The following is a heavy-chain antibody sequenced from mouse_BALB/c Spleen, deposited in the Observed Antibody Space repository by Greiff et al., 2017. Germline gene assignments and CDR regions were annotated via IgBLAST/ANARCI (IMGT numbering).Heavy chain of an antibody. D-gene: IGHD1-2*01. CDR3: ARGTITTATYYYAMDY. J-gene: IGHJ4*01. Sequence: EVQLVESGRELVKPGASVKISCKASGYSFTGYFMNWVMQSHGKSLEWIGRINPYNGDTFYNQKFKGKATLTVDKSSSTAHMELRSLASEDSAVYYCARGTITTATYYYAMDYWGQGTSVTVSS. CDR2: INPYNGDT. CDR1: GYSFTGYF. V-gene: IGHV1-20*02.